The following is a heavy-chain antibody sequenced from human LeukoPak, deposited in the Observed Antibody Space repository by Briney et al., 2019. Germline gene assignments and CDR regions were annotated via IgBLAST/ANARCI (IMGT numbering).Heavy chain of an antibody. J-gene: IGHJ6*03. Sequence: GGSLRLSCAASGFTFSSYSMNWVRQAPGKGLEWVSYISSSSSTIYYADSVKGRFTISRDNAKNSLSLQMNSLRAEDTAVYYCAKSQRGYYPRRTYYYYMDVWGKGTTVTVSS. V-gene: IGHV3-48*01. D-gene: IGHD1-26*01. CDR2: ISSSSSTI. CDR3: AKSQRGYYPRRTYYYYMDV. CDR1: GFTFSSYS.